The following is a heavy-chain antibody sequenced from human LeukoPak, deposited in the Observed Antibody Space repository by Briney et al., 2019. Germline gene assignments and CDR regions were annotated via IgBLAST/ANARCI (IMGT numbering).Heavy chain of an antibody. CDR3: ARHRTAGTRVGYYYYYMDV. J-gene: IGHJ6*03. CDR1: GGSFSGYY. D-gene: IGHD6-13*01. V-gene: IGHV4-34*01. CDR2: INHSGST. Sequence: PSETLSLTCAVYGGSFSGYYWSWIRQPPGKGLEWIGEINHSGSTNYNPSLKSRVTISVDTSKNQFSLKLSSVTAADTAVYYCARHRTAGTRVGYYYYYMDVWGKGTTVTISS.